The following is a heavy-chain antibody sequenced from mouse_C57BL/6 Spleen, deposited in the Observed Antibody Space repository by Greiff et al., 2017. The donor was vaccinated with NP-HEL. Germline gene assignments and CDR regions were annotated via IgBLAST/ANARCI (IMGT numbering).Heavy chain of an antibody. CDR3: AGGQLRLPWYFDV. J-gene: IGHJ1*03. CDR2: IDPSASYT. V-gene: IGHV1-69*01. CDR1: GYTFTSYW. D-gene: IGHD3-2*02. Sequence: QVQLQQPGAELVMPGASVKLSCKASGYTFTSYWMHWVKQRPGQGLEWIGEIDPSASYTTYNQNFTGTSTFTVYKSSRTAYLPLRSLTSEASAVYYCAGGQLRLPWYFDVWGTGTTVTVSS.